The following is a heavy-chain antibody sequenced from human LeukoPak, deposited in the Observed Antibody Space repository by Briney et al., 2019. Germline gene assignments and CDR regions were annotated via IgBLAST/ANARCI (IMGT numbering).Heavy chain of an antibody. Sequence: GGSLRLPCAASGFTFSSYSMNWVRQAPGKGLEWVSYISSSSSTIYYADSVKGRFTISRDNAKNSLYLQMNSLRAEDTAVYYCARDSTLDRFDYWGQGTLVTVSS. J-gene: IGHJ4*02. V-gene: IGHV3-48*04. CDR1: GFTFSSYS. CDR3: ARDSTLDRFDY. CDR2: ISSSSSTI. D-gene: IGHD3-3*02.